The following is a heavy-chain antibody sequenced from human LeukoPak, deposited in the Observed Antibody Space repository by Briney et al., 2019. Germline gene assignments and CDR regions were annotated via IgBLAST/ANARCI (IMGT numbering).Heavy chain of an antibody. CDR3: ARRGLYNWYFDL. D-gene: IGHD3-16*01. Sequence: PSETLSLTCTVSGGSISTYYWSWIRHSPGKGPEWIGYISYSGSTNYNPSLKSRVTISLDTSKSQFSLRLTSVTAADTAVYYCARRGLYNWYFDLWGRGALVTVSS. J-gene: IGHJ2*01. V-gene: IGHV4-59*08. CDR1: GGSISTYY. CDR2: ISYSGST.